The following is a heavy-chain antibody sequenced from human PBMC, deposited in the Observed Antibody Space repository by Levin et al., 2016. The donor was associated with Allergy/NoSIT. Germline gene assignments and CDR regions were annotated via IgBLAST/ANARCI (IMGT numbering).Heavy chain of an antibody. J-gene: IGHJ3*02. D-gene: IGHD6-19*01. CDR3: ARDERYSSGLEGAFDI. V-gene: IGHV1-18*01. Sequence: WVRQAPGQGLEWMGWIRVFNGNTNYAQRLQGRVTMTTDTSTSTAYMELRSLRSDDTAVYYCARDERYSSGLEGAFDIWGQGTMVTVSS. CDR2: IRVFNGNT.